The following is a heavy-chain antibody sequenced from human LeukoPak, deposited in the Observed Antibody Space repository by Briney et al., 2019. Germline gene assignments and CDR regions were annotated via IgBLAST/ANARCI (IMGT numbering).Heavy chain of an antibody. CDR3: AREVVPAAPNFDY. V-gene: IGHV3-21*01. Sequence: GGSLRLSCAASGFTFSSYSMNWVRQAPGKGLEWVSSISSSSSYIYYADSVKGRFTISRDNAKNSLYLQMNSLRAEDTAVYYCAREVVPAAPNFDYWGQGALVTVSS. CDR2: ISSSSSYI. J-gene: IGHJ4*02. CDR1: GFTFSSYS. D-gene: IGHD2-2*01.